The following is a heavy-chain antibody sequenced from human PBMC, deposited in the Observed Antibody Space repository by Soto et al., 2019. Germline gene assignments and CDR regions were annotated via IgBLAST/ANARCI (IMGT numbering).Heavy chain of an antibody. J-gene: IGHJ3*02. CDR2: IYPGDSDT. Sequence: GESLKISCEGSGYSFTSYWIGWVRQMPGKGLEWMGIIYPGDSDTRYSPSFQGQVTISADKSISTAYLQWSSLKASDTAMYYCARLQRKYCSSTSCYAPDAFDIWGQGTMVTVSS. D-gene: IGHD2-2*01. V-gene: IGHV5-51*01. CDR3: ARLQRKYCSSTSCYAPDAFDI. CDR1: GYSFTSYW.